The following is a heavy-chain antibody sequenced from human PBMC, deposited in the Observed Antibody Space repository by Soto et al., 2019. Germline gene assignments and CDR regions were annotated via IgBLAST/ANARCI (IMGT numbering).Heavy chain of an antibody. CDR1: GFTFSNAW. CDR3: TADYGLGYCSSIRVCAPDY. J-gene: IGHJ4*02. D-gene: IGHD2-2*01. V-gene: IGHV3-15*07. CDR2: IKSKTDGGTT. Sequence: PGGSLRLSCAASGFTFSNAWMNWVRQAPGKGLEWVGRIKSKTDGGTTDYAAPVKGRFTISRDDSKNTLYLQMNSLKTEDTAVYYCTADYGLGYCSSIRVCAPDYWGQGTLVTVSS.